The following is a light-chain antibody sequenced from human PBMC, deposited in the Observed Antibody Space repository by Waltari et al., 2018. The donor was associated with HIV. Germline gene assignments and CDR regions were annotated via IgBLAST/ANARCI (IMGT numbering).Light chain of an antibody. CDR3: MQALQTPQYT. J-gene: IGKJ2*01. CDR1: QSLLHRNGYNY. CDR2: LGS. V-gene: IGKV2-28*01. Sequence: DIVMTQSPLSLPVASGEPAYISCRSSQSLLHRNGYNYLDWYLKKPGQSPQLLIYLGSNRASGVPDRFSGSGSGTDFTLKISRVEAEDVGVYYCMQALQTPQYTFGQGTKLEIK.